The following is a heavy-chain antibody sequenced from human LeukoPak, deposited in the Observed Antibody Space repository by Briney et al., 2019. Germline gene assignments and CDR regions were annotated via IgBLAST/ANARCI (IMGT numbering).Heavy chain of an antibody. Sequence: PGGSLRLSCSASGFTFIYYAMHWVRQAPGKGLEYVSGISSNGGNTYYADSVKGRFTISRANTNNTLYLQMSSLRAEDTALYYCVKDRGQSIETPGHFGSWGQGTLVTVSS. D-gene: IGHD5-24*01. CDR1: GFTFIYYA. CDR2: ISSNGGNT. V-gene: IGHV3-64D*06. J-gene: IGHJ4*02. CDR3: VKDRGQSIETPGHFGS.